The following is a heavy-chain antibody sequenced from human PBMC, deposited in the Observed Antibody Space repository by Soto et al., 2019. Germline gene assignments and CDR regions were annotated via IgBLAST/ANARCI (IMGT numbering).Heavy chain of an antibody. J-gene: IGHJ3*02. CDR1: GGSISSGGYS. CDR3: ARDPLGGGSRYAFDI. CDR2: IYHSGST. Sequence: PSETLSLTCAVSGGSISSGGYSWSWIRQPPGKGLEWIGYIYHSGSTYYNPSLKSRVTISVDTSKNQFSLKLSSVTAADTAVYYCARDPLGGGSRYAFDIWGQGTMVTVSS. D-gene: IGHD2-15*01. V-gene: IGHV4-30-2*01.